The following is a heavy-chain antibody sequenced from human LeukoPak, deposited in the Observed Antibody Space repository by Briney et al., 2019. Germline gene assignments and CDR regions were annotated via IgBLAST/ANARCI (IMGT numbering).Heavy chain of an antibody. J-gene: IGHJ4*02. Sequence: GGSLRLSCAASGFTFSSCWMNWVRQAPGKGLEWVANIKQDGSEKYHVDSVKGRFTISRDNAKNSLYLQMNSLRAEDTAVYYCARGGEDYWGQGTLVTVSS. CDR2: IKQDGSEK. V-gene: IGHV3-7*01. CDR1: GFTFSSCW. CDR3: ARGGEDY. D-gene: IGHD3-16*01.